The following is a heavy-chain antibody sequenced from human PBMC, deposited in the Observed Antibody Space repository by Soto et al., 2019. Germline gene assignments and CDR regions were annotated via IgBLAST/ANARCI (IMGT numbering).Heavy chain of an antibody. V-gene: IGHV3-53*01. CDR1: GLTVSGTKY. CDR3: ASWHEREHAYDV. Sequence: DVQLVESGGGLIQPGESLRLSCAAFGLTVSGTKYVAWVRQAPGKGLEWVSALYDVFGSFYADSVKGRFTTASDRSKSTVYLQMNDLRPDDTAVYYCASWHEREHAYDVWGQGTTVIVSS. CDR2: LYDVFGS. D-gene: IGHD1-1*01. J-gene: IGHJ3*01.